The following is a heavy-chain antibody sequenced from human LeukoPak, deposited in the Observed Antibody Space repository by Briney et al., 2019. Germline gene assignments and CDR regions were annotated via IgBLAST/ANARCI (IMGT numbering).Heavy chain of an antibody. D-gene: IGHD1-26*01. J-gene: IGHJ5*02. CDR2: ISTNSDIR. CDR1: GYTFTNYG. CDR3: ARDWDAMNNCFDP. V-gene: IGHV1-18*01. Sequence: ASVTVSCRASGYTFTNYGISWVRQAPGQGLEWMGWISTNSDIRTYAQTLQGRFTMTTDTATTTAYMELNNLTFDDTAVYYCARDWDAMNNCFDPWGQGTPVNVSS.